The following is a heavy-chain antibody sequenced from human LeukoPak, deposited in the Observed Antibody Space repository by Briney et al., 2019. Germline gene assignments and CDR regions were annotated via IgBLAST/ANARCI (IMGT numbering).Heavy chain of an antibody. D-gene: IGHD6-13*01. V-gene: IGHV6-1*01. CDR2: TYHRSTWYD. CDR1: GDSVSSNNAA. CDR3: TREVAGTGGFDY. J-gene: IGHJ4*02. Sequence: SQTLSLTCANSGDSVSSNNAAWNWIRQSPSRGLEWLGRTYHRSTWYDDYVVSVRSRLTITPDISTNQVSLQLNSVTPEDTAVYYCTREVAGTGGFDYWGQGITVTVSS.